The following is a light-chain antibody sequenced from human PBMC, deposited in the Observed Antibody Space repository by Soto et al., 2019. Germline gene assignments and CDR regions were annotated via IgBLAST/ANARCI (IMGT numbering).Light chain of an antibody. CDR1: SSDVGSYNL. Sequence: QSALTQPASVSGSPGQSITISCTGTSSDVGSYNLVSWYQQHPGKAPKLMIYEVSTRPYGVSNRFSGSKSGNTASLTISGLQAEDEADYYCCSYAGSSYVFGTGTKLTVL. J-gene: IGLJ1*01. CDR2: EVS. V-gene: IGLV2-23*02. CDR3: CSYAGSSYV.